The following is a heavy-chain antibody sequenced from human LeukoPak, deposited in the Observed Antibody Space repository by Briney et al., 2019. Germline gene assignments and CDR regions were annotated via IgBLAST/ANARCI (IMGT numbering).Heavy chain of an antibody. CDR2: INPNSGGT. D-gene: IGHD2-21*02. Sequence: ASVKVSCKASGYTFTGYYMHWVRQAPGQGLEWMGWINPNSGGTNYAQKFQGRVTMTTDTSTSTAYMELRSLRSDDTAVYYCARVYCGGDCYKRGYFDYWGQGTLVTVSS. CDR3: ARVYCGGDCYKRGYFDY. V-gene: IGHV1-2*02. J-gene: IGHJ4*02. CDR1: GYTFTGYY.